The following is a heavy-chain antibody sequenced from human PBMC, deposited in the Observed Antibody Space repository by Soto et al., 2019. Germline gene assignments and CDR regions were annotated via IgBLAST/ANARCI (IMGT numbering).Heavy chain of an antibody. V-gene: IGHV4-4*02. CDR1: GGPISSSDW. D-gene: IGHD2-15*01. CDR2: IYHSGST. J-gene: IGHJ6*02. CDR3: ARMGYCSGGRCYPAYYGMDV. Sequence: ASETLSLTCAVSGGPISSSDWWNWVRQPPGTGLEWIGEIYHSGSTHYNPSLRGRVSISVDKSKSQFSLKLTSVTAADTAVYYCARMGYCSGGRCYPAYYGMDVWGQGTTVTVSS.